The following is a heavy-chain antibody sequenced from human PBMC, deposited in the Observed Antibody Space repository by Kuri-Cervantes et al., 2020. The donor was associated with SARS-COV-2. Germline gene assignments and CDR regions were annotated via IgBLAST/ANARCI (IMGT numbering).Heavy chain of an antibody. Sequence: SQTLSLTCAIYGGSLSGSYWSWIRQPPGKGLEWIGEINHSGSTNYNPSLKSRVTISVDTSKNQFSLKLSSVTAADTAVYYCARDPREYYYDSSGTIRTEESYFDYWGQGTLVTVSS. CDR1: GGSLSGSY. J-gene: IGHJ4*02. V-gene: IGHV4-34*01. CDR3: ARDPREYYYDSSGTIRTEESYFDY. D-gene: IGHD3-22*01. CDR2: INHSGST.